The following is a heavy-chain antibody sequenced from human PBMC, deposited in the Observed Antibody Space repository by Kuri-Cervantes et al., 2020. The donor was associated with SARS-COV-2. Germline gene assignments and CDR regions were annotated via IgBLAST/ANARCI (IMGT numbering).Heavy chain of an antibody. CDR3: ATVIVVVPAAIGWSWFDP. Sequence: SETLSLTCTVSGDSISSSRYYWGWIRQPPGKGLEWIGSMYYSGSTYYNPSLKSRLTISVDTSKNQFSLKLSSVTAADTAVYYCATVIVVVPAAIGWSWFDPWGQGTLVTVSS. D-gene: IGHD2-2*01. V-gene: IGHV4-39*01. J-gene: IGHJ5*02. CDR1: GDSISSSRYY. CDR2: MYYSGST.